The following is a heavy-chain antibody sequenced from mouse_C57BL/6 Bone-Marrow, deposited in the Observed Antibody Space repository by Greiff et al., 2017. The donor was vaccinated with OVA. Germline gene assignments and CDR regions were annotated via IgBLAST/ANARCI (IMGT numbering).Heavy chain of an antibody. J-gene: IGHJ3*01. Sequence: EVNVVESGGDLVKPGGSLKLSCAASGFTFSSYGMSWVRQTPDKRLEWVATISSGGSYTYYPDSVKGRFTISRDNAKNTLYLQMSSLKSEDTAMYYCARMTSWGQGTLVTVSA. CDR1: GFTFSSYG. CDR3: ARMTS. V-gene: IGHV5-6*01. CDR2: ISSGGSYT.